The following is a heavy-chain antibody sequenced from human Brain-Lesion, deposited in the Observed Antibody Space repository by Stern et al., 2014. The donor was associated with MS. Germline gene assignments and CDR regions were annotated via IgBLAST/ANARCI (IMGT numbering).Heavy chain of an antibody. D-gene: IGHD4-17*01. J-gene: IGHJ4*02. Sequence: VQLVESGPGLVKPSETLSLTCTVSGGSINTNNYYWGWIRQPPGKGLEWIGNIYSSGSTFYSPSLKSRVTMSVDTSNNPFSLKLSSVTAADTAVYYCARTGDDFGDYSLSYWGQGTLVTVSS. CDR1: GGSINTNNYY. V-gene: IGHV4-39*01. CDR3: ARTGDDFGDYSLSY. CDR2: IYSSGST.